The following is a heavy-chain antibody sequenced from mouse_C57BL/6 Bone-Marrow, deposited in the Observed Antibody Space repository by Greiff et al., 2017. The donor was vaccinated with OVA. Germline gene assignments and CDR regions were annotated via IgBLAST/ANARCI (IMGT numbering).Heavy chain of an antibody. CDR1: GFTFSDYG. Sequence: EVQRVESGGGLVQPGGSLKLSCAASGFTFSDYGMAWVRQAPRKGPVWVAFISNLAYSIYYAATVTGRFTISIENAKNTLYLEMISLMSEDTSMYYCARQEPYSNYPMDYWGQGTSVTVSS. J-gene: IGHJ4*01. CDR2: ISNLAYSI. D-gene: IGHD2-5*01. CDR3: ARQEPYSNYPMDY. V-gene: IGHV5-15*01.